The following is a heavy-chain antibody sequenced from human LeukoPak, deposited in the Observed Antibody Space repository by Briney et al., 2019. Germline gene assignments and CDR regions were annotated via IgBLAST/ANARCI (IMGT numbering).Heavy chain of an antibody. J-gene: IGHJ6*03. Sequence: SETLSLTCAVYGGSFGGYYWSWIRQPPGKGLEWIGEINHSGSTNYNPSLKSRVTISVDTSKNQFSLKLSSVTAADTAVYYCARRRYYYYYYYMDVWGKGTTVTISS. CDR1: GGSFGGYY. D-gene: IGHD5-18*01. V-gene: IGHV4-34*01. CDR2: INHSGST. CDR3: ARRRYYYYYYYMDV.